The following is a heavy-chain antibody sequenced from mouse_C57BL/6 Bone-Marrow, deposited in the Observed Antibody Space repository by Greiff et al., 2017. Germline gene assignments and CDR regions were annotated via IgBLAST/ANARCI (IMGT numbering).Heavy chain of an antibody. CDR2: ISSGSSTI. J-gene: IGHJ1*03. Sequence: EVHLVESGGGLVKPGGSLKLSCAASGFTFSDYGMHWVRRAPEKGLEWVAYISSGSSTIYYADTVKGRFTISRDNAKNTLFLQMTSLRSEDTAMYYCARNGSSYWYFDVWGTGTTVTVSS. V-gene: IGHV5-17*01. CDR3: ARNGSSYWYFDV. D-gene: IGHD1-1*01. CDR1: GFTFSDYG.